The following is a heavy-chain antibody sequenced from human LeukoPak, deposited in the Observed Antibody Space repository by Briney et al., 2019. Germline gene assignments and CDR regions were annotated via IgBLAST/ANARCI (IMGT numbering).Heavy chain of an antibody. CDR2: IYYSGST. CDR1: GGSISSYY. V-gene: IGHV4-59*01. CDR3: ARDRRDFDY. Sequence: KASETLSLTCTVSGGSISSYYWSWIRQPPGKGLEWIGYIYYSGSTNYNPSLKSRVTISVDTSKNQFSLKLSSVTAADTAVYYCARDRRDFDYWGQGTLVTVSS. J-gene: IGHJ4*02.